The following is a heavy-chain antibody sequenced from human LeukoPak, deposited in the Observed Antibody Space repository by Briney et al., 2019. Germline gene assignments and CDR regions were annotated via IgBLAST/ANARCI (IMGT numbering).Heavy chain of an antibody. CDR3: AREPYYYDSSGYYSDAFDI. D-gene: IGHD3-22*01. Sequence: SETLSLTCTVSGGSISSYYWSWIRQPAGKGLEWIGRIYTSGSTNYNPSLKSRVTISVDTSKNQFSLKLSSVTAADTAVYYCAREPYYYDSSGYYSDAFDIWGRGTMVTVSS. CDR1: GGSISSYY. V-gene: IGHV4-4*07. J-gene: IGHJ3*02. CDR2: IYTSGST.